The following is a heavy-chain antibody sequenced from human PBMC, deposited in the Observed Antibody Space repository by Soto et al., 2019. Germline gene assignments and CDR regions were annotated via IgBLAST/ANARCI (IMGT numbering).Heavy chain of an antibody. V-gene: IGHV3-21*01. Sequence: GSLRLSCVASGFTFNTHAMNWVRQAPGKGLEWVSSISSRSDYMYYADSVRGRFTISRDDAMNSLYLQMNSLRVEDTAVYYCARAQVPPLDYLYYGMDVWGQGTTATVYS. J-gene: IGHJ6*02. CDR2: ISSRSDYM. CDR1: GFTFNTHA. CDR3: ARAQVPPLDYLYYGMDV.